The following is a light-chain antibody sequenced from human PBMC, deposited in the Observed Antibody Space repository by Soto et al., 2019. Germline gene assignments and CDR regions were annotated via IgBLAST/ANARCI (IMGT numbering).Light chain of an antibody. CDR1: SSNIGSDT. J-gene: IGLJ3*02. V-gene: IGLV1-44*01. Sequence: QSVLTQPPSESGTPGQRVTISWSGSSSNIGSDTVNWYQQLPGTAPKLLIHRSNQRPSGVPGRFSGSKSGTSASLAISGLQPEDEADYHCASWDAGLKGWVFGGGTKLTVL. CDR2: RSN. CDR3: ASWDAGLKGWV.